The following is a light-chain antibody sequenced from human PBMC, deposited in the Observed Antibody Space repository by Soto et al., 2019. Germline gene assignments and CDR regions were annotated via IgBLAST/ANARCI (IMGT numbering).Light chain of an antibody. CDR2: GAS. Sequence: EVVLTQSPDTLSLPPGERATLSCRASQSVSSHLAWYQRKPGQPPRLLIYGASARATGIPARFSGSGSGTEFTLTISSLQSEDFAVYYCQQYSNWPQTFGQGTKVDIK. J-gene: IGKJ1*01. V-gene: IGKV3-15*01. CDR3: QQYSNWPQT. CDR1: QSVSSH.